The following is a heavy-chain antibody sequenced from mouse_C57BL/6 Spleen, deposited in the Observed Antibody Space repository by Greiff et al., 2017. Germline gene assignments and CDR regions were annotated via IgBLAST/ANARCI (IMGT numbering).Heavy chain of an antibody. CDR3: ASLVATNYFDY. D-gene: IGHD1-1*01. V-gene: IGHV3-6*01. J-gene: IGHJ2*01. CDR1: GYSITSGYY. Sequence: EVQLQESGPGLVKPSQSLSLTCSVTGYSITSGYYWNWIRQFPGNKLEWMGYISYDGSTNYNPSLKNRISITRDTSKNQFCLKLHSVTTEDTATYYCASLVATNYFDYWGQGTTLTVSS. CDR2: ISYDGST.